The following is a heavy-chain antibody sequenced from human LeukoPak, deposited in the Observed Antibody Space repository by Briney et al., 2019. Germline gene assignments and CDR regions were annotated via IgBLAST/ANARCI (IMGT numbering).Heavy chain of an antibody. V-gene: IGHV3-49*03. CDR1: GFTFGDYA. Sequence: PGGSLRLSCTASGFTFGDYAMSWFRQAPGKGLEWVGFIRSKAYGGTTEYAASVEGRFTISRDDSKSIAYLQMNSLKTEDTAVYYCTRDIVVVVAATLLDYYYYMDVWGKGTTVTVSS. J-gene: IGHJ6*03. CDR3: TRDIVVVVAATLLDYYYYMDV. CDR2: IRSKAYGGTT. D-gene: IGHD2-15*01.